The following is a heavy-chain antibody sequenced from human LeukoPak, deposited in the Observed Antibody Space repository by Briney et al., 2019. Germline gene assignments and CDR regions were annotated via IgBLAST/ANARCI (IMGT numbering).Heavy chain of an antibody. J-gene: IGHJ4*02. Sequence: PGRSLRLSCAASGFTFSDYYMSWIRQAPGKGLEWVSYISSSGSTIYYADSVKGRFTISRDNAKNSLYLQMNSLRAEDTAVYYCARVLSELRWSPFDYWGQGTLVTVSS. D-gene: IGHD4-23*01. V-gene: IGHV3-11*04. CDR1: GFTFSDYY. CDR3: ARVLSELRWSPFDY. CDR2: ISSSGSTI.